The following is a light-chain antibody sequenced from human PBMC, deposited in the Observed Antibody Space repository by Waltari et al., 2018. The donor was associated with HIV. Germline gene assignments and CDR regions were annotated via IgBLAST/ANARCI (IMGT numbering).Light chain of an antibody. V-gene: IGKV1-27*01. J-gene: IGKJ4*01. CDR2: GAS. CDR1: QGINNY. CDR3: QNYHSAPLT. Sequence: DTQMTQSPSSLSASVGDRVTITCRASQGINNYLAWYQQKPGKVPTLLIYGASTLQSEVPSRFRGSGAGTEFTLTSSSLQPEDVATYYCQNYHSAPLTFGGGTKVEMK.